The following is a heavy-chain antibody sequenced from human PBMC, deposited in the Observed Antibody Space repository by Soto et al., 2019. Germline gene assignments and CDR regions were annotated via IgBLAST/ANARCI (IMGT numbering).Heavy chain of an antibody. V-gene: IGHV3-23*01. Sequence: PGGSLRLSCVASGLPFSTSAMNWVRQAPGKGLEWVSIISASSDAAYYAESVKGRFTSSRDNSKNTPYLQMDSLRPEDTAVYYCGKYSGSYPVYNGMNVWGQGTTVTVSS. J-gene: IGHJ6*02. D-gene: IGHD1-26*01. CDR1: GLPFSTSA. CDR2: ISASSDAA. CDR3: GKYSGSYPVYNGMNV.